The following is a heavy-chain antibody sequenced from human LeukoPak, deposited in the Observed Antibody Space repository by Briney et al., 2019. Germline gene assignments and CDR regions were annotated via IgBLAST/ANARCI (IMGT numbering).Heavy chain of an antibody. D-gene: IGHD6-13*01. CDR1: GFTFSSYD. J-gene: IGHJ4*02. Sequence: GGSLRPSCAASGFTFSSYDMHWVRQATGKGLEWVSAIGTAGDTYYPGSVKGRFTISRENAKNSLYLQMNSLRAGDTAVYYCARYSSSWYGFDYWGQGTLVTVSS. V-gene: IGHV3-13*01. CDR3: ARYSSSWYGFDY. CDR2: IGTAGDT.